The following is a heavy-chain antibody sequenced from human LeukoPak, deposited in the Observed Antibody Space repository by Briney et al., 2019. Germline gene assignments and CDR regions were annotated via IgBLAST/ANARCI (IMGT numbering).Heavy chain of an antibody. Sequence: GGSLRLSCAASGFTFSSYAMSWVRQAPGKGLEWVSAISGSGGSTYYADSVKGRFTISRDNSKNTLYLQMNSLRAEDTAVYYCAKDHVKLTMIVVVTKFRKGCLDYWGQGTLVTVSS. D-gene: IGHD3-22*01. CDR1: GFTFSSYA. CDR2: ISGSGGST. V-gene: IGHV3-23*01. CDR3: AKDHVKLTMIVVVTKFRKGCLDY. J-gene: IGHJ4*02.